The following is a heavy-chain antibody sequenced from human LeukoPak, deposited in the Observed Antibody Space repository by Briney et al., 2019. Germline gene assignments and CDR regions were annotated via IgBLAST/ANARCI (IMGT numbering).Heavy chain of an antibody. CDR1: GFTFSNYA. CDR3: ARDRGPQDDGGGYYYNCFDP. Sequence: GRSLRLSCAASGFTFSNYAMHWVRQAPGKGLEWVALISYDGSNTFYGDSVKGRFTISRDNSKNTLYLEVDSLRAEDTAVYYCARDRGPQDDGGGYYYNCFDPWGQGTLVIVSS. D-gene: IGHD2-21*01. J-gene: IGHJ5*02. V-gene: IGHV3-30*03. CDR2: ISYDGSNT.